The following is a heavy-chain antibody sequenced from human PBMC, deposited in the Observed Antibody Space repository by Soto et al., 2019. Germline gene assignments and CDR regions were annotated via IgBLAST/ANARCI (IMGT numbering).Heavy chain of an antibody. Sequence: QVQLQQWGAGLLKPSETLSLTCAVYGGSLSGYYWNWIRQPPGKGLEWIGEINHSGSTNYNPSLKRRVTISGDTSKNQFSLRLSSVTAADTAVYYCARGWGRIFDYWGQGMLVTVSS. D-gene: IGHD7-27*01. J-gene: IGHJ4*02. CDR3: ARGWGRIFDY. CDR2: INHSGST. CDR1: GGSLSGYY. V-gene: IGHV4-34*01.